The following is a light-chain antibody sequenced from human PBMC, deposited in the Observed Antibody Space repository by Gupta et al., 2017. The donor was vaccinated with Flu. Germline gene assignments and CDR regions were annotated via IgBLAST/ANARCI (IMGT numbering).Light chain of an antibody. V-gene: IGKV2-30*01. Sequence: ISSRSSQSPVYSDGNIYLYWFQQRPGQSPRRLSYQVSHRESGVPDRFSGSGSGTDFTLKISRVEAEDVGVYYCMQGSRWPWAFGQGTKVEIK. CDR1: QSPVYSDGNIY. J-gene: IGKJ1*01. CDR2: QVS. CDR3: MQGSRWPWA.